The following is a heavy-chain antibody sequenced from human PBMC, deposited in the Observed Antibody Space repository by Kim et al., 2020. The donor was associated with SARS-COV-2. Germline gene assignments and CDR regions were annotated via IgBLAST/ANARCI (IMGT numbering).Heavy chain of an antibody. CDR3: ARALRYFDWSLDDAFDI. J-gene: IGHJ3*02. D-gene: IGHD3-9*01. CDR1: GGTFSSYA. V-gene: IGHV1-69*04. CDR2: IIPILGIA. Sequence: SVKVSCKASGGTFSSYAISWVRQAPGQGLEWMGRIIPILGIANYAQKFQGRVTITADKSTSTAYMELSSLRSEDTAVYYCARALRYFDWSLDDAFDIWGQGTMVTVSS.